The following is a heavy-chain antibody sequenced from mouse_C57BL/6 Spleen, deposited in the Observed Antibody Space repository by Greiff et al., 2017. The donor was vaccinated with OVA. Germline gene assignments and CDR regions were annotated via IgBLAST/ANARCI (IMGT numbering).Heavy chain of an antibody. J-gene: IGHJ2*01. CDR3: ARHYYGSSYYFDY. V-gene: IGHV1-78*01. D-gene: IGHD1-1*01. Sequence: VKLMESDAELVKPGASVKISCKVSGYTFTDHTIHWMKQRPEQGLEWIGYIYPRDGSTKYNEKFKGKATLTADKSSSTAYMQLNSLTSEDSAVYFCARHYYGSSYYFDYWGQGTTLTVSS. CDR2: IYPRDGST. CDR1: GYTFTDHT.